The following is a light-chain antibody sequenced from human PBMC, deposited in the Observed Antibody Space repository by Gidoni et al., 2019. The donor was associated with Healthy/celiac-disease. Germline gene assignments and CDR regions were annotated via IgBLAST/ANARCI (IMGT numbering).Light chain of an antibody. CDR2: WAS. J-gene: IGKJ3*01. V-gene: IGKV4-1*01. CDR3: QQYYSTPFT. Sequence: DIVMTQSPDSLAVSRGERATINCKSSQRVLYSSNNKNYLAWYRQKPGQPPKLLIYWASTRESGFPDRFSGSGSGTDFTLTISSLQAEDVAVYYCQQYYSTPFTFGPGTKVDIK. CDR1: QRVLYSSNNKNY.